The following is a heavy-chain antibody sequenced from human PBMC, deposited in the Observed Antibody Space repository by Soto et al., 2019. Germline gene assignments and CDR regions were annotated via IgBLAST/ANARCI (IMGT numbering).Heavy chain of an antibody. CDR1: GFRFGGYW. D-gene: IGHD5-12*01. CDR3: AREMEGMATLWDFAL. J-gene: IGHJ2*01. V-gene: IGHV3-7*01. Sequence: EVQLGESGGGLVQPGGSLRVSCAASGFRFGGYWMSWVRQAPGKGLEWLANIKGDGIEKYYLCAVGGRVTISRDNAENSLHLQMNSLRDEDAAVYYSAREMEGMATLWDFALWGRGTLVTVSS. CDR2: IKGDGIEK.